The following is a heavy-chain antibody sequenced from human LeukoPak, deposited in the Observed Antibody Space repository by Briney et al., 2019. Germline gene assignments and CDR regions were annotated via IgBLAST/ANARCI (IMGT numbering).Heavy chain of an antibody. D-gene: IGHD3-9*01. V-gene: IGHV3-23*01. CDR2: ISGSGGST. CDR3: ARVDYDILTGSYHFIDY. Sequence: GGSLRLSCAASGFTFSSYAMSWVRQAPGKGLEWVSAISGSGGSTYYADSVKGRFTISRDNSKNTLYLQMNFLRAEDTAVYYCARVDYDILTGSYHFIDYWGQGTLVTVSS. CDR1: GFTFSSYA. J-gene: IGHJ4*02.